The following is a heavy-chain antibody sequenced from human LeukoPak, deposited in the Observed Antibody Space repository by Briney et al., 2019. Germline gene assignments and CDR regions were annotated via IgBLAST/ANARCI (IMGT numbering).Heavy chain of an antibody. CDR2: ISWNSGSI. CDR1: GFTFSSYS. D-gene: IGHD4-17*01. Sequence: GGSLRLSCAASGFTFSSYSMNWVRQAPGKGLEWVSGISWNSGSIGYADSVKGRFTISRDNAKNSLYLQMNSLRAEDTALYYCAKLEGDYGDFLDYWGQGTLVTVSS. J-gene: IGHJ4*02. V-gene: IGHV3-9*01. CDR3: AKLEGDYGDFLDY.